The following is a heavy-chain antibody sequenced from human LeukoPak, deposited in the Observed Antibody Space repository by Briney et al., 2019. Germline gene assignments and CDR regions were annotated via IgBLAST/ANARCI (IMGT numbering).Heavy chain of an antibody. CDR3: AREAITFGGVIVPFDY. CDR1: GFTFSSYA. CDR2: ISGSGGST. D-gene: IGHD3-16*02. V-gene: IGHV3-23*01. J-gene: IGHJ4*02. Sequence: PGGSLRLSCAASGFTFSSYAMSWVRQAPGKGLEWVSAISGSGGSTYYADSVKGRFTISRDNAKNSLYLQMNSLRAEDTAVYYCAREAITFGGVIVPFDYWGQGTLVTVSS.